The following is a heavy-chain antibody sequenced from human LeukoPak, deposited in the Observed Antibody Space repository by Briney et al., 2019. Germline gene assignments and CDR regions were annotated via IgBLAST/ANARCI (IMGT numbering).Heavy chain of an antibody. CDR1: GFTLNDHY. J-gene: IGHJ4*02. CDR3: TRVGLGTTKDFDQ. Sequence: GGSLRLSCEVSGFTLNDHYIDWVSQAPGKGLEWVGRSRNKANSYTTEYAASVKGRFTISRDDSKNSVFLQMNSLKTEDTAFYSCTRVGLGTTKDFDQWGQGTLVTVSS. V-gene: IGHV3-72*01. CDR2: SRNKANSYTT. D-gene: IGHD1-26*01.